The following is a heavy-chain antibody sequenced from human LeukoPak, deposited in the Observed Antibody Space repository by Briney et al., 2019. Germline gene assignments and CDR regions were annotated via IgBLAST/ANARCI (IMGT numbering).Heavy chain of an antibody. V-gene: IGHV3-23*01. CDR3: GKPLRESCGRVSCDL. J-gene: IGHJ2*01. D-gene: IGHD5/OR15-5a*01. Sequence: PGGSLRLSCAPSAFTFSSYAMSWVRQDPGKGLEWLSAVSGSGGSTYYADSVKGRFTISRDNSKNTLYLQINSLRAEDTAVYYCGKPLRESCGRVSCDLGGRGTLVTVSS. CDR1: AFTFSSYA. CDR2: VSGSGGST.